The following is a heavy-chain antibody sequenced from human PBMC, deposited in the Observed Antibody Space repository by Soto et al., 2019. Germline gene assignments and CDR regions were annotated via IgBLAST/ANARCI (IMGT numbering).Heavy chain of an antibody. V-gene: IGHV4-59*01. CDR3: AKRGWNYQAYHYYYAMDV. J-gene: IGHJ6*02. Sequence: PSETLSLTCTVSGGSISSYYWSWIRQPPGKGLEWIGYIYYSGSTNYNPSLKSRVTISVDTSKNQFSLKLSSVTAADTGIYYCAKRGWNYQAYHYYYAMDVWGQGATVTVSS. D-gene: IGHD1-7*01. CDR2: IYYSGST. CDR1: GGSISSYY.